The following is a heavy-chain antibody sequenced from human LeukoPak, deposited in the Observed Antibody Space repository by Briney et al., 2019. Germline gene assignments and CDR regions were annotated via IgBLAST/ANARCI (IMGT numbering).Heavy chain of an antibody. V-gene: IGHV5-51*01. D-gene: IGHD2-21*01. CDR1: GYSFTSYW. CDR3: ASQALSDEGYFDY. Sequence: GESLKISCKGSGYSFTSYWIGWVRQMPGKGLEWMGIIYPDDSDTRYSPSFQGQVTISADKSISTAYLQWSSLKASDTAMYYCASQALSDEGYFDYWGQGTLVTVSS. J-gene: IGHJ4*02. CDR2: IYPDDSDT.